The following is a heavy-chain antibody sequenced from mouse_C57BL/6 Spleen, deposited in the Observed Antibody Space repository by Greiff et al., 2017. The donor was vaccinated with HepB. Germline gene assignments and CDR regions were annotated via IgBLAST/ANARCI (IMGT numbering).Heavy chain of an antibody. J-gene: IGHJ4*01. CDR3: AVAYYSNPYAMDY. Sequence: LQESGPELVKPGASVKLSCKASGYTFTSYDINWVKQRPGQGLEWIGWIYPRDGSTKYNEKFKGKATLTVDTSSSTAYMELHSLTSEDSAVYFCAVAYYSNPYAMDYWGQGTSVTVSS. CDR2: IYPRDGST. CDR1: GYTFTSYD. V-gene: IGHV1-85*01. D-gene: IGHD2-5*01.